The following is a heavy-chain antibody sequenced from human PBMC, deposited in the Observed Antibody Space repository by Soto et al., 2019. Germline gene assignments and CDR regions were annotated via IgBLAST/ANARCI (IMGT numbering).Heavy chain of an antibody. CDR3: ASYAYMYYDILTGYYNPFDY. CDR1: GGSISISSYY. Sequence: SDTLSLTCTVSGGSISISSYYWGWIRQPPGKGLEWIGSIYYSGSTYYNPSLKSRVTISVDTSKNQFSLKLSSVTAADTAVYYCASYAYMYYDILTGYYNPFDYWGQGTLVTVSS. D-gene: IGHD3-9*01. CDR2: IYYSGST. V-gene: IGHV4-39*01. J-gene: IGHJ4*02.